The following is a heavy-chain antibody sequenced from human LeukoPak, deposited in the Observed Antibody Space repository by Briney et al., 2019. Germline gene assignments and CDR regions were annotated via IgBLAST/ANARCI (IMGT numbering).Heavy chain of an antibody. CDR2: ISSNSSYI. V-gene: IGHV3-21*01. Sequence: GGSLRLSCVASGFTFSSLAMNWVRQAPGKGLEWVSSISSNSSYIQYADSVKGRFTISRDNARHSLYLQMNNLRAEDTAVYYCASLPWLVRWIYYWGQGTLVTVSS. CDR1: GFTFSSLA. CDR3: ASLPWLVRWIYY. J-gene: IGHJ4*02. D-gene: IGHD6-19*01.